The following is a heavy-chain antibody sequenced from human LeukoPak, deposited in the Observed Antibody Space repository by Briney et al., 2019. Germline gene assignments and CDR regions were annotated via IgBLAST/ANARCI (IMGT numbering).Heavy chain of an antibody. CDR3: ARAGEMGTIRFDS. Sequence: SETLSLTCSVSGGSIGSSSYYWGWVRQPPGKGLEWIGSVYSTGSIYYNPSLKSRLTVSIDTSKNQFSLKLRSVTAADTAVYYCARAGEMGTIRFDSWGQGTLVTVSS. J-gene: IGHJ4*02. CDR1: GGSIGSSSYY. CDR2: VYSTGSI. V-gene: IGHV4-39*01. D-gene: IGHD5-24*01.